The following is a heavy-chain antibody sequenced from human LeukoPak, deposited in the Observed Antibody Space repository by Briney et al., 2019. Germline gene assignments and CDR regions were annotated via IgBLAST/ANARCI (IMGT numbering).Heavy chain of an antibody. Sequence: GGSLRLSCAASGFTFSTYSMSWVRQAPGKGLEWVSFISSNSSYIYYADSVRGRFTISRDKAKDSLFLQMNSLRADDTAVYYCARADTRDDAFDIWGQGTMVTVSS. D-gene: IGHD5-18*01. CDR1: GFTFSTYS. J-gene: IGHJ3*02. CDR3: ARADTRDDAFDI. CDR2: ISSNSSYI. V-gene: IGHV3-21*01.